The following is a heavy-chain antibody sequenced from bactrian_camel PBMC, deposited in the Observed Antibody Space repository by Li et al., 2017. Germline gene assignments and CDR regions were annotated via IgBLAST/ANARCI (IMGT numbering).Heavy chain of an antibody. CDR2: ICTDGTNA. D-gene: IGHD5*01. CDR3: ALDGGGKQ. CDR1: GFTCSSYY. V-gene: IGHV3-2*01. Sequence: HVQLVESGGGSVQSGGSLRVSCEASGFTCSSYYMSWIRQAPGKGLEWVSSICTDGTNAWYADSVKGRFTISRDNAKNTVYLELDNLKTEDTRMYYCALDGGGKQRGQGTQVTVS. J-gene: IGHJ4*01.